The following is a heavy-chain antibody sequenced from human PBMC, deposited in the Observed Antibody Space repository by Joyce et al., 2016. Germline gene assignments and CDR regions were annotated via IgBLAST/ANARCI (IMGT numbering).Heavy chain of an antibody. V-gene: IGHV4-4*07. CDR2: SYSKSGST. D-gene: IGHD1-26*01. CDR1: GGSISNYY. J-gene: IGHJ4*02. Sequence: QVQLQESGPGLVKPSDTLSLTCTVSGGSISNYYWGWIRQPAGKGLEWIGRSYSKSGSTNYNPSLKSRVTMSLDTSRNQFSLNLSSVTAADTADYFCARDHFGSSGTYYYFDYWGPGTLVTVSS. CDR3: ARDHFGSSGTYYYFDY.